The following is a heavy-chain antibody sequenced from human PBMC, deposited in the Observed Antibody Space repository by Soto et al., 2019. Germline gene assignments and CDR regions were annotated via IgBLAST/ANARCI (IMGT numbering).Heavy chain of an antibody. J-gene: IGHJ5*02. Sequence: ASVKVSCKASGYTFTGYYIHWVRQAPGQGLEWMGRINPNSGGTSYAQKFQGWVTLTRDTSISTAYMELSRLRFDDTAVYYCARVGKENWFDPWGQGTLVTVS. CDR1: GYTFTGYY. CDR3: ARVGKENWFDP. CDR2: INPNSGGT. V-gene: IGHV1-2*04.